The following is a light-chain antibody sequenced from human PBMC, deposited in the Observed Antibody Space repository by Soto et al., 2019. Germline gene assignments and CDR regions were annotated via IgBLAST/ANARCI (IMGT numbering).Light chain of an antibody. CDR2: AAS. CDR3: QQYNDWPPIT. CDR1: QSVGSN. V-gene: IGKV3-15*01. Sequence: EIVITQSPSTLSVSPWESATLSCRASQSVGSNLAWYRQKPGQAPRLLIFAASTRATGIPARFSGGGSGTEFTLTISSLQSEDFAVYYCQQYNDWPPITFGQGTRLEIK. J-gene: IGKJ5*01.